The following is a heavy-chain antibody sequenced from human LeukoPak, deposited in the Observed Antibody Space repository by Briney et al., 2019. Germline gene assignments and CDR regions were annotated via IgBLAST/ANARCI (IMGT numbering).Heavy chain of an antibody. CDR3: ARLVEGLQLSYYYYYMDV. Sequence: GGSVRLSCAACGFTFSSYWLSWVRQAPGKGQEWVANIKQDGSEKYYVDSVKGRFNISRDNAKNSLYLQMNSLRAEDTAVYYCARLVEGLQLSYYYYYMDVWGKGTTVTISS. CDR2: IKQDGSEK. D-gene: IGHD1-1*01. V-gene: IGHV3-7*01. CDR1: GFTFSSYW. J-gene: IGHJ6*03.